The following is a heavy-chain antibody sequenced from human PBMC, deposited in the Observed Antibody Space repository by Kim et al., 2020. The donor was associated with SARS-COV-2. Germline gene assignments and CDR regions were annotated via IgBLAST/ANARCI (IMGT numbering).Heavy chain of an antibody. J-gene: IGHJ2*01. CDR3: ARHISLRKDWYFDL. V-gene: IGHV4-59*08. D-gene: IGHD3-9*01. Sequence: NPALKSRVTIAVYTAKNRFSLKLISVTAADTAVYYCARHISLRKDWYFDLWGRGTLVTVSS.